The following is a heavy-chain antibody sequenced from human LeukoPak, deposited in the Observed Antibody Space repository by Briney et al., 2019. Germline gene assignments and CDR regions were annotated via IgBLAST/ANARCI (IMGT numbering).Heavy chain of an antibody. CDR1: GGSISSYY. D-gene: IGHD3-10*01. J-gene: IGHJ4*02. CDR2: IYYRGSA. CDR3: ARAGNYYTSGSYLGY. Sequence: SETLSLTCTVSGGSISSYYWSWIRQPPGKGLEWIGYIYYRGSANYNPSLKSRVTISVDTSKNQFSLKLSSVTAADTAVYYCARAGNYYTSGSYLGYWGQGTLVTVSS. V-gene: IGHV4-59*01.